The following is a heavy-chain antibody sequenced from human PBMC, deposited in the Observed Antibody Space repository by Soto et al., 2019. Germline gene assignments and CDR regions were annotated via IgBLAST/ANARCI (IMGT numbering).Heavy chain of an antibody. CDR3: ASFSATMVRGVIIRNYYGMDV. CDR1: GGSISSCDYY. D-gene: IGHD3-10*01. V-gene: IGHV4-30-4*01. CDR2: IYYSGST. Sequence: SETLSLTCTVSGGSISSCDYYWIWIRQPPWKGLDWIGYIYYSGSTYYNPSLKSRVTISVDTSKNQFSLKLSSVTAADTAVYYCASFSATMVRGVIIRNYYGMDVWGQGTTVTVSS. J-gene: IGHJ6*02.